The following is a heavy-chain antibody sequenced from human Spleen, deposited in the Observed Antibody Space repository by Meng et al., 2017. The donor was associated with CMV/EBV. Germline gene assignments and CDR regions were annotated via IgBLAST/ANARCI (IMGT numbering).Heavy chain of an antibody. Sequence: GESLKISCAASGFTFSSYGMHWVRPAPGKGLEWVAFIRYDGSNKYYADSVKGRFTISRDNSKNTVFLQMNGLRADDTAVYYCAKDWLITGAAGVFDYWGQRTLVTVSS. CDR1: GFTFSSYG. J-gene: IGHJ4*02. CDR2: IRYDGSNK. CDR3: AKDWLITGAAGVFDY. V-gene: IGHV3-30*02. D-gene: IGHD1-26*01.